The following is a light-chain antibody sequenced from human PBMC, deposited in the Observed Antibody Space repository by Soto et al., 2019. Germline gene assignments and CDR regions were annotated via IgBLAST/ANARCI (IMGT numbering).Light chain of an antibody. CDR3: QSYDSSLSAVV. J-gene: IGLJ2*01. CDR2: GST. V-gene: IGLV1-40*01. Sequence: QPVLTQPPSVSGAPGQRVTISCTGSSSNIGAGYDVHWYQQFPGTAPKVLLYGSTNRPSGVPDRFSGSKSGTSASLAIAGLQTEDEADYYCQSYDSSLSAVVFGGGTKLTVL. CDR1: SSNIGAGYD.